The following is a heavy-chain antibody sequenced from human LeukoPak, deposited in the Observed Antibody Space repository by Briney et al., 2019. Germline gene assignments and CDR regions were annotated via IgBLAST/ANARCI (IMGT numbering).Heavy chain of an antibody. CDR3: ARHVVSFNWFDP. J-gene: IGHJ5*02. Sequence: SETLSLTCTVSGGSISSYYWSWIRQPPGKGLEGIGYIYYSGNTNYNPSLKSRVTISVDTSKNQFSLKLGSVTAAGTAVYYCARHVVSFNWFDPWGQGTPVTVSP. V-gene: IGHV4-59*08. CDR2: IYYSGNT. CDR1: GGSISSYY. D-gene: IGHD2-2*01.